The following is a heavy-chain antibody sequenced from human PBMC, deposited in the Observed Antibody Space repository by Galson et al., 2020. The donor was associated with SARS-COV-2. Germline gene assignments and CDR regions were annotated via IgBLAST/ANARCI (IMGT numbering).Heavy chain of an antibody. D-gene: IGHD3-9*01. J-gene: IGHJ3*02. CDR1: GFTFSSYA. V-gene: IGHV3-30*04. CDR2: ISYDGSNK. Sequence: GESLKISCAASGFTFSSYAMHWVRQAPGKGLEWVAVISYDGSNKYYADSVNGRFTISRDNSKNTLYLQMNSLRAEDTAVYYCARTMTGYYTNAFDIWGQGTMVTVSS. CDR3: ARTMTGYYTNAFDI.